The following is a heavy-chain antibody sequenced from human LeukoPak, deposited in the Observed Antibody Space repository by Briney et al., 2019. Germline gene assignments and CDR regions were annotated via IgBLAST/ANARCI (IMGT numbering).Heavy chain of an antibody. V-gene: IGHV3-7*01. CDR3: AREGSSGWLNWFDP. CDR2: IKQDGSEK. D-gene: IGHD6-19*01. CDR1: GFTFSSYW. J-gene: IGHJ5*02. Sequence: GGSLRLSCAASGFTFSSYWMSWVRQAPGKGLEWVANIKQDGSEKYYVDSVKGRFTISRDNAKNSLYLQMNSLRAEDTAVCYCAREGSSGWLNWFDPWGQGTLVTVSS.